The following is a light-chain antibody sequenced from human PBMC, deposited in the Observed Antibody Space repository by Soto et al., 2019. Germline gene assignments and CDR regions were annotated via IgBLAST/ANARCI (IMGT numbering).Light chain of an antibody. V-gene: IGKV3-11*01. CDR3: QQRQYWPPIT. CDR2: DAS. Sequence: EIVLTQSPATLSLSPGERAILSCRSSQSVSNHLAWYQQRPGQPPRLLIYDASNRATGIPARFSGSGSGTDFTLTISSLESEDCAIYYCQQRQYWPPITFGQGTQLDIK. J-gene: IGKJ5*01. CDR1: QSVSNH.